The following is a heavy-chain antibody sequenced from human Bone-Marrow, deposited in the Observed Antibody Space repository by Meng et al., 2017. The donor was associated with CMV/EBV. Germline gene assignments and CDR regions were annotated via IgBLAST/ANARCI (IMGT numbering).Heavy chain of an antibody. V-gene: IGHV3-30*04. CDR3: ARGPWDVWSGYYVDY. CDR1: GFTFSSYA. D-gene: IGHD3-3*01. Sequence: GGSLRLSCAAAGFTFSSYAVHWVRQAPGKGLEWVAVISYDGNKKYYADSVKGRFTISRDNSKNTLYLQMNSLRAEDTAVYYCARGPWDVWSGYYVDYWGQGTLVTVYS. J-gene: IGHJ4*02. CDR2: ISYDGNKK.